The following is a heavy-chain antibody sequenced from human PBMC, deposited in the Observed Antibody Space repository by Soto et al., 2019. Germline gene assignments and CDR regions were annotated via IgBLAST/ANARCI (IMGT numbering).Heavy chain of an antibody. CDR3: ARELGQKFDY. V-gene: IGHV3-21*03. CDR2: ISSSSSS. Sequence: GGSLRLSCAASGFTFSSYSVNWVRQAPGKGLEWVSSISSSSSSSYADSVKGRFTISRDNAKNSLYLQMNSLRAEDTAVYYCARELGQKFDYWGQGTLVTVSS. CDR1: GFTFSSYS. J-gene: IGHJ4*02.